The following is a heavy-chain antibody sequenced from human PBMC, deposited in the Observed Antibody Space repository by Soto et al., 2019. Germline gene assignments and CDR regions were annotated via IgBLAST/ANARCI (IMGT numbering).Heavy chain of an antibody. J-gene: IGHJ4*02. D-gene: IGHD1-26*01. CDR2: MQPSTGRT. V-gene: IGHV1-8*01. CDR1: GYSFTSLD. CDR3: ARGVSAGVDY. Sequence: QVQLVQSGAEVREPGASVKVSCKASGYSFTSLDINWVRQTAGQGLEWMGWMQPSTGRTGYAQKFQGRVTMTRDTSINPAYMELTNLTSDDMAFYYCARGVSAGVDYWGQGTLVTVSS.